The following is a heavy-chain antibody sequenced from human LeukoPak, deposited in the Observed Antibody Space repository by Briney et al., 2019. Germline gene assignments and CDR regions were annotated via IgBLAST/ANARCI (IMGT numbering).Heavy chain of an antibody. Sequence: SETLXLTCTVSGGSISSYYWGWFRQPAGKGLEWSGRMXITGSTNYNPSLKRGVTIAVDKYKRQFALRRRYVDTADTAVYYCARSGGDFWSGSFGYLDYWGQGTLVTVSS. V-gene: IGHV4-4*07. CDR3: ARSGGDFWSGSFGYLDY. CDR2: MXITGST. D-gene: IGHD3-3*01. J-gene: IGHJ4*02. CDR1: GGSISSYY.